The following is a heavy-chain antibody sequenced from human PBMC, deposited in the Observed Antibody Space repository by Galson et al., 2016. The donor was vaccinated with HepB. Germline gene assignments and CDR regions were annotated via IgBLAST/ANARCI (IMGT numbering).Heavy chain of an antibody. CDR2: FDPEDGET. J-gene: IGHJ6*02. CDR1: GYTLTELS. V-gene: IGHV1-24*01. Sequence: SVKVSCKVSGYTLTELSMHWVRQAPGKGLEWVGGFDPEDGETIYAQKFQGRVTMTEDTSTDTAYMELSSLRSEDTAVYYCATDRGELGLLGPDGMDVWGQGTTVTVSS. CDR3: ATDRGELGLLGPDGMDV. D-gene: IGHD1-26*01.